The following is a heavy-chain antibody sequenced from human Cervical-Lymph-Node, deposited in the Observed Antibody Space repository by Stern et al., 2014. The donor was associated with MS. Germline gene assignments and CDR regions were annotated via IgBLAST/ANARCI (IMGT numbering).Heavy chain of an antibody. CDR1: GYTFTAYF. Sequence: VQLVESGAEVERPGASVKVSCKASGYTFTAYFLNWVRQAPGPGLEWLGWISPKTGSATYAQKFQDRVTITRDTSINTGYMEVSSLRSDDTAVYYCARYRGSYSDYWGQGTLVAVSS. V-gene: IGHV1-2*02. CDR3: ARYRGSYSDY. J-gene: IGHJ4*02. D-gene: IGHD1-26*01. CDR2: ISPKTGSA.